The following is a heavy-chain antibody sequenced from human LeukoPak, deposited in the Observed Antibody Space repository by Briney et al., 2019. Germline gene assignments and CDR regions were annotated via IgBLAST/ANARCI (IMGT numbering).Heavy chain of an antibody. J-gene: IGHJ4*02. V-gene: IGHV3-23*01. D-gene: IGHD7-27*01. CDR3: TKDQDFRLGSMDH. CDR2: ITDIGDRA. CDR1: GFIFRTYA. Sequence: GGSLRLSCGTSGFIFRTYAMTWVRQAPGKGLEWVSTITDIGDRAFYIDSVRGRFTISRDDSKNTLYLQMNSLRAEDTSVYYCTKDQDFRLGSMDHWGQGTLVTVSS.